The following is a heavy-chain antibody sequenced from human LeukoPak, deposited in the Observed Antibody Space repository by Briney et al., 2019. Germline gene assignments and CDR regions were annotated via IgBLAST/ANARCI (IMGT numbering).Heavy chain of an antibody. CDR1: GYSENFYG. CDR3: ARDTYCGGDCPHQY. D-gene: IGHD2-21*02. CDR2: ISAQHGQT. J-gene: IGHJ4*02. V-gene: IGHV1-18*01. Sequence: GASVKVSCKTSGYSENFYGITWVRQVAGQGLEWMGWISAQHGQTEYAPNSQDRVTMTTDTSTSTAYMELRSLRSDDTAVYYCARDTYCGGDCPHQYWGQGTLVTVSS.